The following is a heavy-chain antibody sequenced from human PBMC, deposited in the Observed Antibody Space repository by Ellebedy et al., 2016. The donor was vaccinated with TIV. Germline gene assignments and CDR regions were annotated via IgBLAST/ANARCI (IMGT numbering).Heavy chain of an antibody. CDR1: GFSLSPSGMC. CDR2: LDWDDDK. Sequence: SGPTLVNPTQTLTLTCTFSGFSLSPSGMCVSWIRPPPGKALEWLALLDWDDDKYYSTSLKTRLTISKDTSKNQVVLTMTNMDPVDTATYYCARMPNYDYVWVSWYFFDYWGQGTLVTVSS. J-gene: IGHJ4*02. V-gene: IGHV2-70*01. CDR3: ARMPNYDYVWVSWYFFDY. D-gene: IGHD3-16*01.